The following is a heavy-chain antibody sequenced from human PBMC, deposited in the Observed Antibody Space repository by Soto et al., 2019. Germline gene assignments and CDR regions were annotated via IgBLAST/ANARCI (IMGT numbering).Heavy chain of an antibody. CDR2: TYYRSKWYN. CDR1: GDSVSSNSAA. V-gene: IGHV6-1*01. J-gene: IGHJ5*02. Sequence: PSQTLSLTCAISGDSVSSNSAAWNWIRQPPSRGLEWLGRTYYRSKWYNDYAVSVKSRITINPDTSKNQFSLQLNSVTPEDTAVYYCARDFKLLLVSWFDPWGQGTLVTVSS. CDR3: ARDFKLLLVSWFDP. D-gene: IGHD2-15*01.